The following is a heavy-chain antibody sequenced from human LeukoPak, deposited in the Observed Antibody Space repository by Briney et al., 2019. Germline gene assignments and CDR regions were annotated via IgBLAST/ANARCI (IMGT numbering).Heavy chain of an antibody. CDR3: ARDRLPSHQDDFDY. D-gene: IGHD3-3*01. V-gene: IGHV3-30*02. J-gene: IGHJ4*02. Sequence: GGSLRLSCAASGFTFSHHGMHWVRRAPGKGLEWVAFIRNDGSNHYYADSVKGRFTISRDNSKNNVYLQMNSLTPEDTAVYYCARDRLPSHQDDFDYWGQGTLVTVSS. CDR2: IRNDGSNH. CDR1: GFTFSHHG.